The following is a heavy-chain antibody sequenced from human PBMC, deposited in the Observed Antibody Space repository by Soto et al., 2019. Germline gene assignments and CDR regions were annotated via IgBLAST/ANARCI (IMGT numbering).Heavy chain of an antibody. CDR2: IYYSGST. J-gene: IGHJ4*02. CDR1: GGSISSSSYY. V-gene: IGHV4-39*01. D-gene: IGHD6-6*01. Sequence: PSETLSLTCTVSGGSISSSSYYWGWIRQPPGKGLEWIGSIYYSGSTYYNPSLKSRVTISVDTSKNQFSLKLSSVTAADTAVYYCARLSEAQLVYHWGQGTLVTVSS. CDR3: ARLSEAQLVYH.